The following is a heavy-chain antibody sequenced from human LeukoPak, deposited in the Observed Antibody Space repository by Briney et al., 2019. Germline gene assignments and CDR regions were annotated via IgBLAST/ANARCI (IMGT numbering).Heavy chain of an antibody. D-gene: IGHD4-17*01. CDR3: ARGARGDYFYYYYGMDV. V-gene: IGHV4-4*07. Sequence: SETLSLTCTVSGGSISSYYWSWIRQPAGKGLEWIGRIYTSGSTNYNPSLKSRVTMSVDTSKNQFSLKLSSVTAADTTVYYCARGARGDYFYYYYGMDVWGQGTTVTVSS. J-gene: IGHJ6*02. CDR1: GGSISSYY. CDR2: IYTSGST.